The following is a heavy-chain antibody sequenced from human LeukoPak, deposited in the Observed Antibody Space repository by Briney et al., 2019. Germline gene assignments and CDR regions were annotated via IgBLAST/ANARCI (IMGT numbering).Heavy chain of an antibody. CDR3: ARGGDFWSGYSRGYYMDV. D-gene: IGHD3-3*01. CDR2: ISGSGGST. Sequence: AGGSLRLSCAASGFTFSSYAMSWVRQAPGKGLEWVSAISGSGGSTNYADSVKGRFTISRDNSKNTLYLQMNSLRAEDTAVYYCARGGDFWSGYSRGYYMDVWGKGTTVTVSS. J-gene: IGHJ6*03. V-gene: IGHV3-23*01. CDR1: GFTFSSYA.